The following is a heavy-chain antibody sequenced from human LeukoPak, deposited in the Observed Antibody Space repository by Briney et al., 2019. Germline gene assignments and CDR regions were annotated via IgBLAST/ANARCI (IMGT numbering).Heavy chain of an antibody. D-gene: IGHD3-22*01. CDR2: ISSSSSTI. J-gene: IGHJ4*02. CDR1: GFTFSSYS. V-gene: IGHV3-48*04. CDR3: ARDCRNYYDSSGYCSRGLDY. Sequence: GGSLRLSCAASGFTFSSYSMNWVRQAPGKGLEWVSYISSSSSTIYYADSVKGRFTISRDNAKNSLYLRMNSLRAEDTAVYYCARDCRNYYDSSGYCSRGLDYWGQGTLVTVSS.